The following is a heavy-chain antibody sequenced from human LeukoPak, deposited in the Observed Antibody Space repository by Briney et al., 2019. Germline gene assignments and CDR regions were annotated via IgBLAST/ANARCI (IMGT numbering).Heavy chain of an antibody. CDR1: GGSISSSSYY. V-gene: IGHV4-39*02. J-gene: IGHJ4*02. D-gene: IGHD6-19*01. CDR3: ARERGGIAVAGTDD. Sequence: SETLSLTCTVSGGSISSSSYYWGWIRPPPGKGLEWIGSIYYSGSTYYNPSLKSRVTISVDTSKNQFSLKLSSVTAADTAVYYCARERGGIAVAGTDDWGQGTLVTVSS. CDR2: IYYSGST.